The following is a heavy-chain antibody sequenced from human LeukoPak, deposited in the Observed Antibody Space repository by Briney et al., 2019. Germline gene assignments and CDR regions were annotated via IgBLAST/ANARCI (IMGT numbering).Heavy chain of an antibody. Sequence: ASVKVSCKASGYTFTNYAMNWVRQAPGQGLEWMGIINPSGGSTSYAQKFQGRVTMTRDMSTNTVYMELSSLRSEDTAVYYCARDRSYYDSSDYPDAFDIWGQGTMVTVSS. CDR2: INPSGGST. CDR3: ARDRSYYDSSDYPDAFDI. D-gene: IGHD3-22*01. J-gene: IGHJ3*02. CDR1: GYTFTNYA. V-gene: IGHV1-46*01.